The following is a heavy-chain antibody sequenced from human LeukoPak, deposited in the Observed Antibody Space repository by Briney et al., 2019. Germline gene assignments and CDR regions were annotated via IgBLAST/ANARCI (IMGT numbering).Heavy chain of an antibody. Sequence: GGSLRLSXAASEFTFSSFGMHWVRQAPGKRLEWVAFIRYDGNNKYYADSVRGRFTISRDNSKNTLYLEMNSLRAEDTAVYYCAKDQYYYDTSGYPIYWGQGTLVTASS. CDR3: AKDQYYYDTSGYPIY. J-gene: IGHJ4*02. V-gene: IGHV3-30*02. D-gene: IGHD3-22*01. CDR2: IRYDGNNK. CDR1: EFTFSSFG.